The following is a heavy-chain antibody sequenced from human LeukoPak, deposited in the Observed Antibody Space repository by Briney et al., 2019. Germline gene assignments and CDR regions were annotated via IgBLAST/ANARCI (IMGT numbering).Heavy chain of an antibody. CDR2: INPNSGVT. CDR3: ASRDGPQGAFDY. D-gene: IGHD5-24*01. V-gene: IGHV1-2*02. Sequence: ASAKVSCKASGYTFIGYYIHWVRQAPGQGLEWMGWINPNSGVTNYAQKFQGRVTMTRDTSISTAYMELSRLTSDDTAVYYCASRDGPQGAFDYWGQGTLVTVSS. CDR1: GYTFIGYY. J-gene: IGHJ4*02.